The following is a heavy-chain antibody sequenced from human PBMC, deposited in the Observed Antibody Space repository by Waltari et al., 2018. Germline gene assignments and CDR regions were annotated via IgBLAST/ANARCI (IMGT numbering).Heavy chain of an antibody. CDR2: MNPTSVNT. D-gene: IGHD3-16*02. CDR3: ALGYDYVWGSYRHHDAFDI. J-gene: IGHJ3*02. Sequence: QVQLVQSGAEVKKPGASVKVSCKASGYTFTSYDINWVRQATGQGLEWMGWMNPTSVNTGYAQKFQGRVTMTRNTSISTAYMELSSLRSEDTAVYYCALGYDYVWGSYRHHDAFDIWGQGTMVTVSS. V-gene: IGHV1-8*01. CDR1: GYTFTSYD.